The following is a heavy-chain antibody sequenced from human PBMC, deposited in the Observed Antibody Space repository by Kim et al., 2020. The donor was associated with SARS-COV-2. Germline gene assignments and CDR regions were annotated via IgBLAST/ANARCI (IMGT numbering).Heavy chain of an antibody. CDR2: ISSSGSTI. CDR3: ARDGRPPEITIFGVVPTGWCDP. J-gene: IGHJ5*02. Sequence: GGSLRLSCAASGFTFSSYEMNWVRQAPGKGLEWVSYISSSGSTIYYADSVKGRFTISRDNAKNSLYLQMNSLRAEDTAVYYCARDGRPPEITIFGVVPTGWCDPWGQGTLVTVSS. V-gene: IGHV3-48*03. D-gene: IGHD3-3*01. CDR1: GFTFSSYE.